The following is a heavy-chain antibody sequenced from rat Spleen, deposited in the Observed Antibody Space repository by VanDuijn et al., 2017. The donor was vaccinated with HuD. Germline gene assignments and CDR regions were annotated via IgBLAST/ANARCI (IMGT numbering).Heavy chain of an antibody. CDR3: GRDPAFYGYIDY. CDR2: IWGNGNT. J-gene: IGHJ1*01. D-gene: IGHD1-11*01. V-gene: IGHV2S54*01. CDR1: GFSLTGNN. Sequence: QVQLKESGPGLVQPSQTLSLTCTVSGFSLTGNNVHWVRQPPGKGLEWMGVIWGNGNTNYNSALKSRLSFSRDTSKSQVFLNMNSLQAEDTATYYCGRDPAFYGYIDYWGPGTMVTVSS.